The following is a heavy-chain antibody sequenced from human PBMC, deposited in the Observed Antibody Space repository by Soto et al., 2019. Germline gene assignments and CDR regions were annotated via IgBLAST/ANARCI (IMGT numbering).Heavy chain of an antibody. V-gene: IGHV1-2*04. CDR2: INPNSGGT. Sequence: ASVKVSCKASGYTFTGYYMHWVRQAPGQGLEWMGWINPNSGGTNYAQKFQGWVTMTRDTSISTAYMELSRLRSDDTAVYYCARVSTAAAGGGGPYYYYGMDVWGQGTTVTVSS. CDR1: GYTFTGYY. CDR3: ARVSTAAAGGGGPYYYYGMDV. D-gene: IGHD6-13*01. J-gene: IGHJ6*02.